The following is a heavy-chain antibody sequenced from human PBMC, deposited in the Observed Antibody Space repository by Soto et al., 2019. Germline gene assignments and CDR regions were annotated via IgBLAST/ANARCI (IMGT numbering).Heavy chain of an antibody. CDR3: TRDYYDSSGYYPKFDY. D-gene: IGHD3-22*01. CDR2: INPSGGST. V-gene: IGHV1-46*01. J-gene: IGHJ4*02. CDR1: GYTFTSYY. Sequence: ASVKVSCKASGYTFTSYYMHWVRQAPGQGLEWMGIINPSGGSTSYAQKFQGRVTMTRDTSASTVYMELSSLRSEDTAVYFCTRDYYDSSGYYPKFDYWGQGTLVTVSS.